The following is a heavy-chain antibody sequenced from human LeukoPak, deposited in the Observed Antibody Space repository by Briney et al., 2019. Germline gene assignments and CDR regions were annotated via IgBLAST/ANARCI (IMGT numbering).Heavy chain of an antibody. CDR1: GGSISSSSYY. CDR3: ARQIGSYDLGWFDP. D-gene: IGHD1-26*01. CDR2: IYYSGST. J-gene: IGHJ5*02. V-gene: IGHV4-39*01. Sequence: SETLSLTCTVSGGSISSSSYYWGWIRQPPGKGLEWIGSIYYSGSTYYNPSLKSRVTISVDTSKNQFSLKLSSVTAADTAVYYCARQIGSYDLGWFDPWGQGTLVTVSS.